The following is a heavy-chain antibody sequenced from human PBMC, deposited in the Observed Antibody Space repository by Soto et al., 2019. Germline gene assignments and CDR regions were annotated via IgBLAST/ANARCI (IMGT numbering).Heavy chain of an antibody. Sequence: TSETLSLTCTVSGGSISSSSYYWGWIRQPPGKGLEWIGSIYYSGSTYYNPSLKSRVTISVDTSKNQFSLKLSSVTAADTAVYYCARQAYITIFGVEFNWFDPWGQGTLVTVSS. CDR2: IYYSGST. J-gene: IGHJ5*02. D-gene: IGHD3-3*01. CDR3: ARQAYITIFGVEFNWFDP. V-gene: IGHV4-39*01. CDR1: GGSISSSSYY.